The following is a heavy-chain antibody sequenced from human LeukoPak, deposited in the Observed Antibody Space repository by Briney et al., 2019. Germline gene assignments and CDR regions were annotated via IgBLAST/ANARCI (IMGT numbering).Heavy chain of an antibody. CDR3: AAIGTLGSYRPFDP. Sequence: SVKVSCKASGFTFTSSAMQWVRQARGQRLEWIGWIVVGSGNTNYAQKFQERVTITRDMSTSTAYMELSSLRSEDTAVYYCAAIGTLGSYRPFDPWGQGTLVTVSS. J-gene: IGHJ5*02. CDR1: GFTFTSSA. V-gene: IGHV1-58*02. CDR2: IVVGSGNT. D-gene: IGHD3-16*02.